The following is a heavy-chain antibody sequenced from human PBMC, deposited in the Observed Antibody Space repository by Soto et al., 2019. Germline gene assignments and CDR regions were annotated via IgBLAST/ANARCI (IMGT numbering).Heavy chain of an antibody. D-gene: IGHD7-27*01. J-gene: IGHJ5*02. CDR1: GFTFSSYE. V-gene: IGHV3-48*03. Sequence: PGGSLRLSCAASGFTFSSYEMNWVRQAPGKGLEWVSYISSSGSTIYYADSVKGRFTISRDNAKNSLYLQMNSLRAEDTAVYYCARDGDLNWFDPWGQGTLVTVSS. CDR3: ARDGDLNWFDP. CDR2: ISSSGSTI.